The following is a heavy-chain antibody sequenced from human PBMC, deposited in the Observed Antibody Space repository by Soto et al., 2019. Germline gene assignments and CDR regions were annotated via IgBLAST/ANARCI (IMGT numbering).Heavy chain of an antibody. J-gene: IGHJ5*01. CDR3: AREGDYSSHRGRRWFDS. D-gene: IGHD4-4*01. CDR1: GYSFSSGYY. Sequence: NPSETLSLTCAVSGYSFSSGYYWGWIRQPPGKGLEWIGSIYHSGSTYYNPSLKSRVTISVDTSKNKLSLQLSSVTAADTAVYYCAREGDYSSHRGRRWFDSWGQGTLVTVSS. V-gene: IGHV4-38-2*02. CDR2: IYHSGST.